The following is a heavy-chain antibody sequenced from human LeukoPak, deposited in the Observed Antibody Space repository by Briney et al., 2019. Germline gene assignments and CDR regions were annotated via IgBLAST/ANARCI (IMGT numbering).Heavy chain of an antibody. CDR1: GFTFDDYG. CDR2: ISGSSGST. V-gene: IGHV3-23*01. Sequence: GGSLRLSCAASGFTFDDYGMSWVRQAPGKGLEWVSAISGSSGSTYYADSVKGRFTISRDNSKNTLYLQMNSLRAEDTAVYYCAKELDSSGNWYFDLWGRGTLVTVSS. J-gene: IGHJ2*01. CDR3: AKELDSSGNWYFDL. D-gene: IGHD6-19*01.